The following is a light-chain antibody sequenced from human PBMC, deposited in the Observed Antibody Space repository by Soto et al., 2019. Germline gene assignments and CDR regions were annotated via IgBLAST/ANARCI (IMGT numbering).Light chain of an antibody. Sequence: DIQMTQSPSSVSASIGDRVTITCRTSQDISSSLAWYQQKPGKAPKLLIYAASNLESGVSLRFSGSGSGTDFTLTISSLQPEDFATYYCQQANSFPFTFGQGTRL. CDR3: QQANSFPFT. V-gene: IGKV1-12*02. CDR1: QDISSS. CDR2: AAS. J-gene: IGKJ5*01.